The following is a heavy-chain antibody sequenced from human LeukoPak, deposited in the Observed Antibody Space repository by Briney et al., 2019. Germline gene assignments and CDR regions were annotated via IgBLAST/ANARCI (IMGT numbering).Heavy chain of an antibody. CDR1: GYTFTGYY. CDR3: ARGGQQWRGGNYFDS. J-gene: IGHJ4*02. CDR2: ITTGRGET. Sequence: GASVKVSCKASGYTFTGYYMHWVRQAPGQSLEWMGWITTGRGETRFSQDFQRRITLTRDKSANTVYMDLTDLTSGDTAVYYCARGGQQWRGGNYFDSWGQGTLVAVSS. D-gene: IGHD6-19*01. V-gene: IGHV1-3*03.